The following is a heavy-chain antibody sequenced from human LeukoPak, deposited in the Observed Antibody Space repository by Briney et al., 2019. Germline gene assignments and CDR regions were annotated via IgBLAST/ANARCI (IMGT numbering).Heavy chain of an antibody. CDR1: GFTFNAYA. Sequence: GGSLRLSCVGSGFTFNAYAMSWVRQRPGKGPEWVSMISSSGDATDYAESVKDRLSISRDNAKKTLYLQINDPRSDDTAIYYCAKDPRAMGRYFFDDWGQGSLVIVSS. J-gene: IGHJ4*01. CDR2: ISSSGDAT. D-gene: IGHD3-16*01. V-gene: IGHV3-23*01. CDR3: AKDPRAMGRYFFDD.